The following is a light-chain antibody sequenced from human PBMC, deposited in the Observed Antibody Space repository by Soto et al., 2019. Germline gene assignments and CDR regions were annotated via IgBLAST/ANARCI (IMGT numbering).Light chain of an antibody. CDR3: QQYGSSGT. J-gene: IGKJ1*01. Sequence: IVMTQSPATLSLSPGETASLSCRASQSAGNFLAWYQQKPGQAPRLRIYGAFNRATGIPARFSGSGSGTDFTLTISRMEPEDFAVYYCQQYGSSGTFGQGTKVDIK. CDR1: QSAGNF. V-gene: IGKV3-20*01. CDR2: GAF.